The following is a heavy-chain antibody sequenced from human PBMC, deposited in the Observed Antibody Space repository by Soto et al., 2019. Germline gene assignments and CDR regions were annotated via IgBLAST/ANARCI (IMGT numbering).Heavy chain of an antibody. CDR2: LGLIPRHT. V-gene: IGHV3-23*01. Sequence: GGSLRLSCAASGSTFTSSVMAWVRRPPGRGLEWISSLGLIPRHTFYADSAKGRFTISRDNSRTTLYLQMTGLTFDDTAVYYCAAYADGPYRPPYDYWGQGTQVTVS. CDR1: GSTFTSSV. D-gene: IGHD3-16*02. CDR3: AAYADGPYRPPYDY. J-gene: IGHJ4*02.